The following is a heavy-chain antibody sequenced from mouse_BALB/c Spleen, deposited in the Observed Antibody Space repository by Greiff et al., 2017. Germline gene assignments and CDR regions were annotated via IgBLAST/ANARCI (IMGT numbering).Heavy chain of an antibody. CDR2: IWSGGST. D-gene: IGHD2-14*01. CDR3: APGHRYGGGEYAMDY. J-gene: IGHJ4*01. V-gene: IGHV2-2*02. CDR1: GFSLTSYG. Sequence: QVQLQQSGPGLVQPSQSLSITCTVSGFSLTSYGVHWVRQSPGKGLEWLGVIWSGGSTDYNAAFISRLSISKDNSKSQVFFKMNSLQANDTAIYYCAPGHRYGGGEYAMDYWGQGTSVTVSS.